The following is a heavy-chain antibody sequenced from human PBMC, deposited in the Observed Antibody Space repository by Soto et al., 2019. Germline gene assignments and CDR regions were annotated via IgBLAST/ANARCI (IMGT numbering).Heavy chain of an antibody. CDR2: IIPIFGTA. CDR1: GGTFSSYA. V-gene: IGHV1-69*13. CDR3: ARDRRDGYNSYYYYGMDV. Sequence: GASVKVSCKASGGTFSSYAISWVRQAPGQGLEWMGGIIPIFGTANYAQKFQGRVTITADESTSTAYMELSSLRSEDTAVYYCARDRRDGYNSYYYYGMDVWGQGTTVTVSS. D-gene: IGHD5-12*01. J-gene: IGHJ6*02.